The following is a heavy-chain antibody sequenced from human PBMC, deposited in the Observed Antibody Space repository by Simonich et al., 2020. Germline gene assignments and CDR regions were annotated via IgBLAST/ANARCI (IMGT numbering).Heavy chain of an antibody. CDR3: ARDAAGDY. J-gene: IGHJ4*02. CDR1: GFTFSSYS. Sequence: EVQLVESVGGLVKPGGSLRLSCAASGFTFSSYSMNWVRQAPGKGQEWYSSISNSSSYKYYANSVKGRFTISRDNAKNSLYLQMNSLRAEDTAVYYCARDAAGDYWGQGTLVTVSS. CDR2: ISNSSSYK. D-gene: IGHD6-13*01. V-gene: IGHV3-21*01.